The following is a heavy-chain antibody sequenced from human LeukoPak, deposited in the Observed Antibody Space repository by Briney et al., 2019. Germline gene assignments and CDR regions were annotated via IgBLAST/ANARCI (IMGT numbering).Heavy chain of an antibody. V-gene: IGHV1-69*01. J-gene: IGHJ6*04. CDR1: GGTFGSYA. CDR3: ARDLRGVIPHYYGMDV. D-gene: IGHD3-10*01. CDR2: IIPIFGTA. Sequence: SVKVSCKASGGTFGSYAISWVRQAPGQGLEWMGGIIPIFGTANYAQKFQGRVTITADESTSTAYMGLSSLRSEDTAVYYCARDLRGVIPHYYGMDVWGKGTTVTVSS.